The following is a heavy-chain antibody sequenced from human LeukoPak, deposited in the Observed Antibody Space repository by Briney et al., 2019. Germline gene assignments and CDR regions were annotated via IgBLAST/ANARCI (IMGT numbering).Heavy chain of an antibody. D-gene: IGHD3-10*01. V-gene: IGHV4-34*01. CDR3: ARGPQFDHLVYFDY. J-gene: IGHJ4*02. CDR2: INHSGST. CDR1: GGSFSGYY. Sequence: SETLSLTCAVYGGSFSGYYWSWIRQPPGKGLEWIGEINHSGSTNYNTSLKSRVTISVDTSKNQFSLKLSSVTAADTAVYYCARGPQFDHLVYFDYWGQGTLVTVSS.